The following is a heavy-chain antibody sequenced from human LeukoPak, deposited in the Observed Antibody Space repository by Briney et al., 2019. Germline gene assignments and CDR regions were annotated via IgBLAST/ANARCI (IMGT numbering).Heavy chain of an antibody. J-gene: IGHJ3*02. Sequence: GSSVKVSCKASGGTFSSYAISWVRQAPGQGGEWMGGIIAIFSTANYEQKFQGRVTLTADESTSPVYMELSRLRSEDTAVYYCATSPYYDFWSGHNGAFDIWGQGTMVIVSS. CDR3: ATSPYYDFWSGHNGAFDI. D-gene: IGHD3-3*01. V-gene: IGHV1-69*01. CDR2: IIAIFSTA. CDR1: GGTFSSYA.